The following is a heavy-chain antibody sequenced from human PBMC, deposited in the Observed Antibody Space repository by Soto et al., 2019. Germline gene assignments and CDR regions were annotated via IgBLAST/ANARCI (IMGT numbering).Heavy chain of an antibody. CDR3: ARDSIVVVPAAIRCYYYYMDV. D-gene: IGHD2-2*01. CDR1: GYTFTSYG. V-gene: IGHV1-18*01. CDR2: ISAYNGNT. J-gene: IGHJ6*03. Sequence: GASVKVSCKASGYTFTSYGISWVRQAPGQGIERMGWISAYNGNTNYAQKLQGRVTMTTDTSTSTAYMELRSLRSDDTAVYYCARDSIVVVPAAIRCYYYYMDVWGKGTTVTVSS.